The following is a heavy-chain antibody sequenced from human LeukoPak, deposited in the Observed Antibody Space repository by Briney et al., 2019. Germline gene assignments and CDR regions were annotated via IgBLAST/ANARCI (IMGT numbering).Heavy chain of an antibody. Sequence: SETLSLTCAVYGGSFSGYYWSWIRQPPGKGLEWIGYIYYSGSAYYNPSLKSRVTISVDTSKNQFSLNLGSVTAADTAVYYCARAVGQDYYDTSGYHAARAFDIWGQGTMVTVSS. V-gene: IGHV4-30-4*08. J-gene: IGHJ3*02. CDR1: GGSFSGYY. CDR3: ARAVGQDYYDTSGYHAARAFDI. D-gene: IGHD3-22*01. CDR2: IYYSGSA.